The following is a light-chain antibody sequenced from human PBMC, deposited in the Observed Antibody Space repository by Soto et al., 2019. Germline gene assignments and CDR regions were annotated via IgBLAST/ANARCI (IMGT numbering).Light chain of an antibody. Sequence: QSAVTQPPSASGTPGQRVTISCSGSNSNIGDNTVNWFQQLPGTAPKLLISTNNQRPSGVPDRFSGSKSGTSASLAISGLQSEDEADYYCASWDDSLNGVVFGGGTQLTVL. CDR2: TNN. V-gene: IGLV1-44*01. J-gene: IGLJ7*01. CDR3: ASWDDSLNGVV. CDR1: NSNIGDNT.